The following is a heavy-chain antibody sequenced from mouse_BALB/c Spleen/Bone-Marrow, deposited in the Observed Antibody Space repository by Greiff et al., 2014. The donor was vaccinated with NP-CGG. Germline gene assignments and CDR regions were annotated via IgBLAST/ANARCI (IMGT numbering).Heavy chain of an antibody. CDR3: ARGGYYGTSLYWYFDV. Sequence: VHVKQSGPELVKPGASVKMSRKASGYTFTSYVIHWVKQKPGQGLEWIGYINPYNDGTKYNEKFKGKATLTSDKSSSTAYMELSSLTSEDSAVYYCARGGYYGTSLYWYFDVWGAGTTVTVSS. CDR2: INPYNDGT. CDR1: GYTFTSYV. D-gene: IGHD1-1*01. V-gene: IGHV1-14*01. J-gene: IGHJ1*01.